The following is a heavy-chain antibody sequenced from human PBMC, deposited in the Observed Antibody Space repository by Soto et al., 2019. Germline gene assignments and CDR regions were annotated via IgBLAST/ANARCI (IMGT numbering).Heavy chain of an antibody. J-gene: IGHJ4*02. CDR1: GGSFSGYY. Sequence: SETLSLTCAVYGGSFSGYYWSWIRQPPGKGLEWIGEINHSGSTNYNPSLKSRVTISVDTSKNQFSLKLSSVTAADTAVYYCARASIAALRVVDYWGQGTLVTVSS. CDR3: ARASIAALRVVDY. V-gene: IGHV4-34*01. CDR2: INHSGST. D-gene: IGHD6-6*01.